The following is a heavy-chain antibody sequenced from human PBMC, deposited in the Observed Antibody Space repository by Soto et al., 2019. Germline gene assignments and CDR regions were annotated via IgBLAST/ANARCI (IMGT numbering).Heavy chain of an antibody. Sequence: GGSLRLSCAASGFTFSSYGMSWVRQAPGKGLEWVSVIWYDGSNTYQGESVKGRFTMSRDISKNTLYLQMDSLRPEDTAVYYCAIAMAGKWHPLDYWGHGTLVTGSS. J-gene: IGHJ4*01. CDR2: IWYDGSNT. D-gene: IGHD6-19*01. CDR3: AIAMAGKWHPLDY. CDR1: GFTFSSYG. V-gene: IGHV3-30*02.